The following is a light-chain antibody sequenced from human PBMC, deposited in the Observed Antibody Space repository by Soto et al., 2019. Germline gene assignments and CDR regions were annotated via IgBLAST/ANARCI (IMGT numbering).Light chain of an antibody. CDR2: EGS. Sequence: QSVLTQPASVSGSPGQSITISCTGTSSDVGGYDLVSWYQQHPGKAPKLIIYEGSKRPSGISNRFSGSKSGNTASLIISGLQGEDEGDYYCCAYVSSNTLLFGGGTKVTVL. CDR3: CAYVSSNTLL. J-gene: IGLJ3*02. CDR1: SSDVGGYDL. V-gene: IGLV2-23*01.